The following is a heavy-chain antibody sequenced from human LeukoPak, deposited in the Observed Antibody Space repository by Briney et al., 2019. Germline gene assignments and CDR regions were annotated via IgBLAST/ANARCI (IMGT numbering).Heavy chain of an antibody. CDR3: AIERWGYFDWSNWFDP. V-gene: IGHV3-21*01. D-gene: IGHD3-9*01. J-gene: IGHJ5*02. Sequence: GGSLRLSRAASGFTFSSYSMNWVRQAPGKGLEWVSSISSSSSYIYYADSVKGRFTISRDNAKNSLYLQMNSLRAEDTAVYYCAIERWGYFDWSNWFDPWGQGTLVTVSS. CDR1: GFTFSSYS. CDR2: ISSSSSYI.